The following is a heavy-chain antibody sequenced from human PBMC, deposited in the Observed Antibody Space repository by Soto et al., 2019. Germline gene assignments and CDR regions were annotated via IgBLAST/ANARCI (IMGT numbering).Heavy chain of an antibody. Sequence: EVQLLESGGVLEQPGGSLRLSCAASGLTFSSYAMSWVRQAPGKGLEWVSVISGSGGETYYADSVKGRFTISRDNSKNTLYLQMNSLRVEDTAIYYCATGSSGKTGYFDYWGQGTLVTVSS. CDR2: ISGSGGET. D-gene: IGHD3-10*01. CDR3: ATGSSGKTGYFDY. J-gene: IGHJ4*02. V-gene: IGHV3-23*01. CDR1: GLTFSSYA.